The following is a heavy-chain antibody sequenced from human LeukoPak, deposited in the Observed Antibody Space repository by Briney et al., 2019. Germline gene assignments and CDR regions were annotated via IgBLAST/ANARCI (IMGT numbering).Heavy chain of an antibody. Sequence: GASVKVSCKASGGTFSSYAISWVRQAPGQGLEWMGGIIPIFGTANYAQKFQGRVTITADESTSTAYMELSSLRSEDTAVYYCARDLTAMRGFCSYWGQGTLVTVSS. V-gene: IGHV1-69*13. CDR2: IIPIFGTA. J-gene: IGHJ4*02. CDR1: GGTFSSYA. CDR3: ARDLTAMRGFCSY. D-gene: IGHD5-18*01.